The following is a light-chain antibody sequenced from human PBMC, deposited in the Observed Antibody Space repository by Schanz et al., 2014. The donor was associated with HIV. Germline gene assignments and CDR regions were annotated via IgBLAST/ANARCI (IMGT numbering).Light chain of an antibody. V-gene: IGKV1-5*03. CDR3: QQSDAYPYT. J-gene: IGKJ2*01. CDR2: QAS. CDR1: QYISRW. Sequence: DIQMTQSPSTLSASVGDGVTLTCRASQYISRWLAWYQQKPGQAPHLLIYQASTLQTGVSSRFSGSGSGTEFTLTISSLQPDDFATYYCQQSDAYPYTFGQGTKLEIK.